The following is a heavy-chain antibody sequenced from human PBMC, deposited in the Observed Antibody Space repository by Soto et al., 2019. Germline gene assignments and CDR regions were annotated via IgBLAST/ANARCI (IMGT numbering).Heavy chain of an antibody. D-gene: IGHD3-22*01. CDR1: GGSIRSYC. V-gene: IGHV4-59*01. CDR3: ASSRYGSGYYQYNWFDP. J-gene: IGHJ5*02. CDR2: ICYSGST. Sequence: SETLSLTCTVSGGSIRSYCWTWIRQPPGEGLEWIGCICYSGSTNYNPSLKSRVTISVDTSKNQFSLKLSSVTAADTAVYYCASSRYGSGYYQYNWFDPWGQGTLVTVSS.